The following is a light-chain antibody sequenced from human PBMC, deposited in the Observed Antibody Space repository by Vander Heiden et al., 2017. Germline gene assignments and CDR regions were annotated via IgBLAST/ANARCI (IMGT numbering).Light chain of an antibody. J-gene: IGKJ2*01. CDR2: AAS. CDR3: QQYCNYRPT. V-gene: IGKV3-11*01. Sequence: PSTLSASPGERATLSCRASQSVSSYLAWYQQKPGQAPRLLIYAASNMHTGIPARFSGSGSGTDFTLTISSLQPEDFAAYYCQQYCNYRPTFGQGTKLEIK. CDR1: QSVSSY.